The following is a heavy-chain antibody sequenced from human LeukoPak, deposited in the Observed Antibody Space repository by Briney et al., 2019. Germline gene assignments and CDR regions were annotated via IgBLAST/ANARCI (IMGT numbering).Heavy chain of an antibody. D-gene: IGHD1-26*01. CDR3: ARWGDSGNFLGTFDI. V-gene: IGHV4-59*08. J-gene: IGHJ3*02. Sequence: SETLSLTCTVSGGSISDYYRGWIRQPPGKGLEWIGYFYNSGSSTYNPSLKSRVTISVDTSRNQFSLKLNSVTTADTAVYYCARWGDSGNFLGTFDIWGQGTMVTVSS. CDR1: GGSISDYY. CDR2: FYNSGSS.